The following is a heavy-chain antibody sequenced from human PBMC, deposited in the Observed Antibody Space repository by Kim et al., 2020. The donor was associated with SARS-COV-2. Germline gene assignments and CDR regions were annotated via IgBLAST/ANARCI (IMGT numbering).Heavy chain of an antibody. V-gene: IGHV4-4*02. CDR2: IYHSGST. CDR1: GGSISSSNW. CDR3: ARVDSSSWYGFLFDY. J-gene: IGHJ4*02. Sequence: SETLSLTCAVSGGSISSSNWWSWVRQPPGKGLEWIGEIYHSGSTNYNPSLKSRVTISVDKSKNQFSLKLSSVTAADTAVYYCARVDSSSWYGFLFDYWGQGTLVTVSS. D-gene: IGHD6-13*01.